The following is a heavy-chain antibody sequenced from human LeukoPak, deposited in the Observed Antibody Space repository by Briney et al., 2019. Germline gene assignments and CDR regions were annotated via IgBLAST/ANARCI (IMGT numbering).Heavy chain of an antibody. CDR3: AKIRDCTNGVCPEWFDP. J-gene: IGHJ5*02. Sequence: GGSLRLSCAASGFTFSSYDMSWVRQAPGKGLEWVSLISGSGGNTYYADSVKGRSTISRDNSKNTLYLQMNSLRAEDTAVYYCAKIRDCTNGVCPEWFDPWGQGTLVTVSS. CDR1: GFTFSSYD. D-gene: IGHD2-8*01. V-gene: IGHV3-23*01. CDR2: ISGSGGNT.